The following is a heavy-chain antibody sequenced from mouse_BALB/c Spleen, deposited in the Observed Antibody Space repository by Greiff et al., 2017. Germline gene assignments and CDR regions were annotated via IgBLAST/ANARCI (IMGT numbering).Heavy chain of an antibody. V-gene: IGHV3-2*02. CDR2: ISYSGST. CDR1: GYSITSDYA. CDR3: AGLPWFAY. Sequence: EVQLLESGPGLVKPSQSLSLTCTVTGYSITSDYAWNWIRQFPGNKLEWMGYISYSGSTSYNPSLKSRISITRDTSKNQFFLQLNSVTTEDTATYYCAGLPWFAYWGQGTLVTVSA. D-gene: IGHD3-1*01. J-gene: IGHJ3*01.